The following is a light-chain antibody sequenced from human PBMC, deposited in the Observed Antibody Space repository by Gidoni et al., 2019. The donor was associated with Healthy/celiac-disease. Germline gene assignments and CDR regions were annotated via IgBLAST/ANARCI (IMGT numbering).Light chain of an antibody. CDR1: PGVSSN. V-gene: IGKV3-15*01. CDR2: GAS. Sequence: EIVMTQSPATLSVSPGERATLSCRASPGVSSNLAWYQQKPGQAPRLLIYGASTRATGIPARFSGSGSGTEFTLTISSLQSEDFAVYYCQQYNNWPPGTFGQGTKVEIK. CDR3: QQYNNWPPGT. J-gene: IGKJ1*01.